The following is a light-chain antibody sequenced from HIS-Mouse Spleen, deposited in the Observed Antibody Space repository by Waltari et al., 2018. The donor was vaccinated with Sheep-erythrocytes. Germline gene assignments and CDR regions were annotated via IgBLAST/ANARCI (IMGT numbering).Light chain of an antibody. CDR1: SSNIGHNY. V-gene: IGLV1-51*01. Sequence: QSVLTQPPSVSAAPGQKVTISCSGSSSNIGHNYVSLYQQLPGTAPKLLIYDNKKRPSGIPDRYSGAKSGTSDTLGITGIQTGDEADDDCGTWDSSLSAYVFGTGTKVTVL. J-gene: IGLJ1*01. CDR3: GTWDSSLSAYV. CDR2: DNK.